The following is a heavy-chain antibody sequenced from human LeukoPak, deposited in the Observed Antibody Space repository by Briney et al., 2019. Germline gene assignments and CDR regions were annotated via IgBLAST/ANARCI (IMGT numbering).Heavy chain of an antibody. D-gene: IGHD2-2*01. Sequence: ASVKVSCTASGYTFTSYGISWVRQAPGQGLEWMGWINAYNGNTNYAHKLQGRVTMTTDTSTSTAYMELRSLRSDDTAVYYCARDPRIVVVPAATEGLDAFDIWGQGTMVTVSS. CDR1: GYTFTSYG. CDR3: ARDPRIVVVPAATEGLDAFDI. CDR2: INAYNGNT. V-gene: IGHV1-18*04. J-gene: IGHJ3*02.